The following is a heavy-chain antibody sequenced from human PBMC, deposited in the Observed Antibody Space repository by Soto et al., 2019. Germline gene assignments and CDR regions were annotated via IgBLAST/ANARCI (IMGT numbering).Heavy chain of an antibody. D-gene: IGHD5-18*01. V-gene: IGHV1-69*12. CDR2: VIPIFGSP. J-gene: IGHJ6*02. CDR3: ARDEHSYGYSYYNGMEV. Sequence: QVQLVQSGAEVKKPGSSVKVSCKASGGTFSSYSISWVRQAPGQGLEWMGGVIPIFGSPNYPQKFQGRVTITADDSTSTAYMELSSLRSEDTAVYYCARDEHSYGYSYYNGMEVWGQGTRVTVSS. CDR1: GGTFSSYS.